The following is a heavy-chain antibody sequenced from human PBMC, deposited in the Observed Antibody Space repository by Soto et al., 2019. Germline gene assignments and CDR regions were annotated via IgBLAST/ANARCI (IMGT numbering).Heavy chain of an antibody. CDR3: AREYYDFRSGYLAPRAVDP. D-gene: IGHD3-3*01. J-gene: IGHJ5*02. V-gene: IGHV4-31*03. Sequence: SETLSLTCTVSGGSISSGGYYWSWIRQHPGKGLEWIGYIYYSGSTYYNPSLKSRVTISVDTSKNQFSLKLSSVTAADTAVYYCAREYYDFRSGYLAPRAVDPWGQGTLVTVSS. CDR1: GGSISSGGYY. CDR2: IYYSGST.